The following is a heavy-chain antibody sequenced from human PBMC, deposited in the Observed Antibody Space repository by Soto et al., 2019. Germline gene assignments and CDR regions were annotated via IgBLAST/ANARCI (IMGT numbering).Heavy chain of an antibody. D-gene: IGHD3-22*01. CDR2: ISGSGGNT. CDR3: ARALPADDSSGFYFFDY. V-gene: IGHV3-23*01. J-gene: IGHJ4*02. CDR1: GFTFINYA. Sequence: GGSLRLSCAGSGFTFINYAMSWVRQAPGKGLEWVSAISGSGGNTYYADSVKGRFTISRDNSKNTLYLQMNSLRAEDTAIYYCARALPADDSSGFYFFDYWGQGTLVTVSS.